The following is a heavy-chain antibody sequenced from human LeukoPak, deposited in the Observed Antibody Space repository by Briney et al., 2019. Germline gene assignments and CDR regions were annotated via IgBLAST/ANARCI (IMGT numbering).Heavy chain of an antibody. J-gene: IGHJ4*02. CDR2: ISSSGSTI. CDR1: GFTFSDYY. V-gene: IGHV3-11*01. CDR3: ARVAGNGYRPLDY. D-gene: IGHD3-22*01. Sequence: PGGSLRLSCAASGFTFSDYYMSWIRQAPGKGLEWVSEISSSGSTIYYADSVKGRFTISRDNIKKSLYLQMNSLRAEDTAVYYCARVAGNGYRPLDYWGQGTLVTVSS.